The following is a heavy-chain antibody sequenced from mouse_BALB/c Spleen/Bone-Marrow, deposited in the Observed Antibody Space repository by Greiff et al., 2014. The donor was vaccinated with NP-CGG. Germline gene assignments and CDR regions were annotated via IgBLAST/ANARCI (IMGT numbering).Heavy chain of an antibody. V-gene: IGHV1S53*01. J-gene: IGHJ3*01. CDR2: ISPGNGDI. D-gene: IGHD1-1*01. Sequence: VQLQQSDAELVKPGASVKISCKASGYTFTDHAIHWVKQKPEQGLEWIGYISPGNGDIKYNEKFKGKATLTADKSSSTAYMQLNSLTSEDSAVYFCRSNNYGSSRGFARWGQGTLVTVSA. CDR3: RSNNYGSSRGFAR. CDR1: GYTFTDHA.